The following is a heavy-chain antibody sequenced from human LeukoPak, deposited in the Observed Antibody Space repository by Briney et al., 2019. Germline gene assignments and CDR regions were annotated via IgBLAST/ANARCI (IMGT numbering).Heavy chain of an antibody. Sequence: GGSLRLSCAASGFTFDDYGMSWVRQAPGKGLEWVSAISGSGGSTYYADSVKGRFTISRDNSKNTLYLQMNSLRAEDTAVYYCAKGEGLPIPDYWGQGTLVTVSS. J-gene: IGHJ4*02. CDR3: AKGEGLPIPDY. D-gene: IGHD2-21*01. CDR1: GFTFDDYG. CDR2: ISGSGGST. V-gene: IGHV3-23*01.